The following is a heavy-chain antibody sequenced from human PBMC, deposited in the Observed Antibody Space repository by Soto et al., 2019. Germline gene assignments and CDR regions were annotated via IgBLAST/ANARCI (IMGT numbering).Heavy chain of an antibody. V-gene: IGHV3-23*01. D-gene: IGHD3-22*01. CDR1: GFTFSSYA. Sequence: GGSLRLSCAASGFTFSSYAMSWVRQAPGKGLEWVSAISGSGGSTYYADSVKGRFTISRDNSKNTLYLQMNSLRAEDTAVYYCAKDRADFGYYYDSSGTDYWGQGTLVTVSS. CDR3: AKDRADFGYYYDSSGTDY. J-gene: IGHJ4*02. CDR2: ISGSGGST.